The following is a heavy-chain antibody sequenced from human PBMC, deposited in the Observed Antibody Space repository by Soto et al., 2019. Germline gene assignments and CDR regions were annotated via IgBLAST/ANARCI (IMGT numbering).Heavy chain of an antibody. CDR1: GGTFSSYA. Sequence: GASVKVSCKASGGTFSSYAISWVRQAPGQGLEWMGGIIPIFGTANYAQKFQGRVTITADESTSTAYMELNSLRAEDTAVYYCAKDQTMVLFYYYGMDVWGQGTTVTVSS. J-gene: IGHJ6*02. V-gene: IGHV1-69*13. CDR3: AKDQTMVLFYYYGMDV. CDR2: IIPIFGTA. D-gene: IGHD3-10*01.